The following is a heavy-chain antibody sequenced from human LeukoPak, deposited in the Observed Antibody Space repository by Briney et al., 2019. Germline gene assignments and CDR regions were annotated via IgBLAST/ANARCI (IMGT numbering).Heavy chain of an antibody. V-gene: IGHV4-59*01. J-gene: IGHJ4*02. Sequence: SETLSLTCSVSGGSISGYKWTWIRQPPGTGPEWIGYIYDTGSTNYNSSLRSRVTISVDTSRNQFSLKLHSVTAADTAVCYCARFWSGFDYWGQGALVTVSS. D-gene: IGHD3-3*01. CDR3: ARFWSGFDY. CDR2: IYDTGST. CDR1: GGSISGYK.